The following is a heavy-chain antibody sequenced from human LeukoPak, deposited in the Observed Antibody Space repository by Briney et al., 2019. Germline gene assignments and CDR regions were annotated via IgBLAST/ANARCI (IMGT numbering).Heavy chain of an antibody. D-gene: IGHD1-26*01. V-gene: IGHV6-1*01. CDR2: TYYRSRWSK. J-gene: IGHJ6*02. CDR1: GDSVSNNSAA. Sequence: SQTLSLTCVISGDSVSNNSAAWNWIRQSPSRGLEWLGRTYYRSRWSKDYAVSVKSRITINPDTSKNQSSLKLSSVTAADTAVYYCARGLRRWELPNGVLGRNYYYYGMDVWGQGTTVTVSS. CDR3: ARGLRRWELPNGVLGRNYYYYGMDV.